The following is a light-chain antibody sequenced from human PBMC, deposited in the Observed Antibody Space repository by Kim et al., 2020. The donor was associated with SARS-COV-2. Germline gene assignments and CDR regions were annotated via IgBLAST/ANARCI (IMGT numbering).Light chain of an antibody. CDR1: QDISNS. CDR3: LQHTSYPLS. CDR2: AAS. J-gene: IGKJ4*01. Sequence: ASVGDRVTLPCRARQDISNSLAWFRQKPGKVPERLIYAASSLQSGVPSRFSGSGSGTEFTLTISSLQPEDFATYYCLQHTSYPLSFGGGTKVDIK. V-gene: IGKV1-17*03.